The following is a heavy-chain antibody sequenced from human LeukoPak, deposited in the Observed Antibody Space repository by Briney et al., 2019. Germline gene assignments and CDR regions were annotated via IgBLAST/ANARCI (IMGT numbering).Heavy chain of an antibody. J-gene: IGHJ3*02. D-gene: IGHD3-22*01. CDR3: ASPSKLVISRGGFDI. CDR1: GASFSDTTYY. CDR2: IYFSET. V-gene: IGHV4-39*01. Sequence: SETLSLTCTVSGASFSDTTYYWARIRQPPGKGLEWIGSIYFSETKYNPSLKSRITISGDTSKNQFSLKLSSVTAADTAVYYCASPSKLVISRGGFDIWGQGTMVTVST.